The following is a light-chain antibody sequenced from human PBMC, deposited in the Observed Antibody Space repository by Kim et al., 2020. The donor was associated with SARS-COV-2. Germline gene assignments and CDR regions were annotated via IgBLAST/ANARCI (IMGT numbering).Light chain of an antibody. Sequence: APGKTAGIRCGGNNSGSKSVGWYKQRPGQAPVLVIYYDSDRPSGIPERVSGSNSGNTVTLTISRVEAGDEANYYCQVWDSSSDHRVFGGGTQLTVL. CDR2: YDS. V-gene: IGLV3-21*04. CDR1: NSGSKS. J-gene: IGLJ3*02. CDR3: QVWDSSSDHRV.